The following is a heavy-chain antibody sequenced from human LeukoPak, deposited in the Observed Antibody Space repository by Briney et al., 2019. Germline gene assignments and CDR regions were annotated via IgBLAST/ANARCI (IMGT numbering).Heavy chain of an antibody. CDR2: FSGSGGST. V-gene: IGHV3-23*01. D-gene: IGHD6-13*01. CDR1: GFTFSNYA. CDR3: ARDGIAAAGRENNWFDP. J-gene: IGHJ5*02. Sequence: GGSLRLSCAASGFTFSNYAMSWVRQAPGKGLEWVSAFSGSGGSTYYADSVKGRFTISRDNSKNTLYLQMNSLRAEDTAVYYCARDGIAAAGRENNWFDPWGQGTLVTVSS.